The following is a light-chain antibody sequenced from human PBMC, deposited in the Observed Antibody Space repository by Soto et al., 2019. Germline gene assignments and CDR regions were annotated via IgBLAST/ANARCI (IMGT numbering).Light chain of an antibody. CDR2: GAS. V-gene: IGKV3D-20*02. CDR3: HQRNK. Sequence: EIILTQSPDTLSLSPGERATLSCRASQTVSSNYLAWCQQRPGQAPRLLIYGASNRATGIPDRFSGSRSGTDFTLTISSLEPEDFAVYFCHQRNKFGQGTRLEIK. J-gene: IGKJ5*01. CDR1: QTVSSNY.